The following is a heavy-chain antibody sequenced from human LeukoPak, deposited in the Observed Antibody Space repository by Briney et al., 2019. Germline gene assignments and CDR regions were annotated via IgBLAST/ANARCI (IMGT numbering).Heavy chain of an antibody. CDR2: MNPNSGNT. Sequence: ASVKVSCKASGYTFIGYYMHWVRQAPGQGLEWMGWMNPNSGNTGYAQKFQGRVTMTRNTSISTAYMELSSLRSEDTAVYYCARGFSRSALKSGYYYYYYMDVWGKGTTVTISS. CDR3: ARGFSRSALKSGYYYYYYMDV. CDR1: GYTFIGYY. J-gene: IGHJ6*03. V-gene: IGHV1-8*02. D-gene: IGHD2/OR15-2a*01.